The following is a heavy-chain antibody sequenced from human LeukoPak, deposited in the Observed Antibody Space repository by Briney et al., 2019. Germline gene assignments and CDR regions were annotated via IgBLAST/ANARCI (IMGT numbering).Heavy chain of an antibody. Sequence: GGSLRLSCAVSGITVSTNYMSWVRQAPGKGLEWVSVIYSSGNTYYADSVKGRFTISRDNSKNTLYLQIASLRAEDTAVYYCASMVRGTASGYWGQGTLVTVSS. CDR3: ASMVRGTASGY. CDR2: IYSSGNT. CDR1: GITVSTNY. J-gene: IGHJ4*02. D-gene: IGHD3-10*01. V-gene: IGHV3-66*01.